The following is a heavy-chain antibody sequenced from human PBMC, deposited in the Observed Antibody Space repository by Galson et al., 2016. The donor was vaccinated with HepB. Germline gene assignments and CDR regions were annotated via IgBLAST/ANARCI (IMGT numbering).Heavy chain of an antibody. CDR3: ARQGSSAGELYYYYGMDV. Sequence: QSGAEVKKPGESLRISCKDSGYSFSTYWIIWVRQMPGKGLEWMGRIDPSDSYTNYSPSFQGHVTISADKSISTAYLQWSSLKASDTGIYYCARQGSSAGELYYYYGMDVWGKGPRSPSPQ. CDR1: GYSFSTYW. J-gene: IGHJ6*01. CDR2: IDPSDSYT. D-gene: IGHD2-15*01. V-gene: IGHV5-10-1*01.